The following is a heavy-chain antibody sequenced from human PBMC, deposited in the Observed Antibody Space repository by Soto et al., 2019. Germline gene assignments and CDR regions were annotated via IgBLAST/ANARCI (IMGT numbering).Heavy chain of an antibody. CDR2: IHYSGST. D-gene: IGHD3-22*01. Sequence: QVQLQESGPGLVKPSETLSLTCTVSGGSISSYYWSWIRQPPGKGLEWIGHIHYSGSTNYNPSLESRVTISVDTSKNQLSLNLSSVTAADTAVYYCARMIRSYYYGVDVCGQGTTVTVSS. V-gene: IGHV4-59*01. CDR3: ARMIRSYYYGVDV. J-gene: IGHJ6*02. CDR1: GGSISSYY.